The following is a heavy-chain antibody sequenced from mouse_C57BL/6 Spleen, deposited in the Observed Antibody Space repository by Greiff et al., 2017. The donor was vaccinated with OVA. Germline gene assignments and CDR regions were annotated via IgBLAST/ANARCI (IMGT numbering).Heavy chain of an antibody. J-gene: IGHJ4*01. CDR1: GYTFTDYE. Sequence: ESGAELVRPGASVTLSCKASGYTFTDYEMHWVKQTPVHGLEWIGAIDPETGGTAYNQKFKGKAILTADKSSSTAYMELRSLTSEDSAVYYCRDYYGSHYYAMDYWGQGTSVTVSS. D-gene: IGHD1-1*01. V-gene: IGHV1-15*01. CDR3: RDYYGSHYYAMDY. CDR2: IDPETGGT.